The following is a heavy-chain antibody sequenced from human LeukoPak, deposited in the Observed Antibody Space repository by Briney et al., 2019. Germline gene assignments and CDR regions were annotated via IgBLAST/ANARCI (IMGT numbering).Heavy chain of an antibody. Sequence: ASVKVSCKASGYTFTGYYMHWVRQAPGQGLEWMGWINPNSGGTNYAQKFQGWVTMTRDTSISTAYMELSRLRSDDTAVYYCASDRNGGSYYAYVFDYWGQGTLVTVSS. CDR3: ASDRNGGSYYAYVFDY. J-gene: IGHJ4*02. CDR2: INPNSGGT. V-gene: IGHV1-2*04. D-gene: IGHD1-26*01. CDR1: GYTFTGYY.